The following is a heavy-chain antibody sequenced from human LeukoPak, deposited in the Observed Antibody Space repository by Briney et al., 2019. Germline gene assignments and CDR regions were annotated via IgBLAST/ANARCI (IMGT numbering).Heavy chain of an antibody. CDR2: IYYSRST. D-gene: IGHD6-13*01. V-gene: IGHV4-39*01. J-gene: IGHJ4*02. CDR3: ARTEIAAAGIGFFDY. CDR1: GGSISSSSYY. Sequence: SETLSLTCTVSGGSISSSSYYWGWIRQPPGKGLEWTGSIYYSRSTYYNPSLKSRVTISVDTSKNQFSLKLSSVTAADTAVYYCARTEIAAAGIGFFDYWGQGTLVTVSS.